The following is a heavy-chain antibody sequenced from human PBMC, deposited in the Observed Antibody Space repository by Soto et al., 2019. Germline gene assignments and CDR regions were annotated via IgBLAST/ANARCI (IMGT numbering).Heavy chain of an antibody. CDR3: GIARYDSRYFYYGMDV. D-gene: IGHD3-22*01. CDR1: GDTFSSYT. J-gene: IGHJ6*02. Sequence: QVQLVQSGAEVKKPGSSVKVSCKASGDTFSSYTISWVRQAPGQGLEWMGRIIPVLAITNYAQKLQGRVTITADKSTSTVYMELSSMISEDTAMYYCGIARYDSRYFYYGMDVWGQGTTVTVSS. CDR2: IIPVLAIT. V-gene: IGHV1-69*02.